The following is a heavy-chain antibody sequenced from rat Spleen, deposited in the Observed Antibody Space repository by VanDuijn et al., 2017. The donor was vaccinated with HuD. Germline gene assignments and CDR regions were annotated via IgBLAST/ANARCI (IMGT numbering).Heavy chain of an antibody. CDR2: ISPSGDNN. J-gene: IGHJ3*01. CDR3: ARHRAYWFPY. CDR1: GFTFSYYD. V-gene: IGHV5S13*01. Sequence: EVQLVESGGGLVRSGRSLKLSCTASGFTFSYYDVAWVRQAATKGLEWVASISPSGDNNYCRDSVKGRFTVSRDNAKNTLYLQMDSLRSEDTATYYCARHRAYWFPYWGQGTLVTVSS.